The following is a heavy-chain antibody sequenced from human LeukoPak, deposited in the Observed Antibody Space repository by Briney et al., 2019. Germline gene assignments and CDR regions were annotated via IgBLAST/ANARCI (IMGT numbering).Heavy chain of an antibody. V-gene: IGHV3-11*01. CDR1: GFTFTDFY. CDR2: ISISGTTI. CDR3: ARVRENFYGDYDAFDI. D-gene: IGHD4-17*01. Sequence: PGVSLRLSCAASGFTFTDFYMSWIRQAPGKGLEWVSYISISGTTIYYADSVKGRFTFSRDNAKNSLYLQMNSLRAEDTAVYYCARVRENFYGDYDAFDIWGQGTMVTVSS. J-gene: IGHJ3*02.